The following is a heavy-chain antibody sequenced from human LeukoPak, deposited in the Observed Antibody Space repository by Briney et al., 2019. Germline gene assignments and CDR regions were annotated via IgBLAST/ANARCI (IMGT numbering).Heavy chain of an antibody. V-gene: IGHV3-23*01. CDR3: VVTLAVAGLDY. J-gene: IGHJ4*02. Sequence: GGSLRLSCAASGFTFSSYAMGWVRQAPGKGLEWVSAISGSGGSTYYADSVKGRFTISRDNSKNTLYLQMNSLRAEDTAVYYCVVTLAVAGLDYWGQGTLVTVSS. D-gene: IGHD6-19*01. CDR1: GFTFSSYA. CDR2: ISGSGGST.